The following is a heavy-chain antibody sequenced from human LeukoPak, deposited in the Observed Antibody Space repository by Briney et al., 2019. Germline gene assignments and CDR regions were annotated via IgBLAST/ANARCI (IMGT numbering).Heavy chain of an antibody. Sequence: GGSLRLSCAASGFTFSSYSMNWVRQAPGKGLEWVSSISSSSSYIYYADSVKGRFTISRDNAKNSLYLQMNSLRAEDTALYYCAKDRRIAAAPKYYYGMDVWGQGTTVTVSS. V-gene: IGHV3-21*04. J-gene: IGHJ6*02. CDR1: GFTFSSYS. D-gene: IGHD6-13*01. CDR3: AKDRRIAAAPKYYYGMDV. CDR2: ISSSSSYI.